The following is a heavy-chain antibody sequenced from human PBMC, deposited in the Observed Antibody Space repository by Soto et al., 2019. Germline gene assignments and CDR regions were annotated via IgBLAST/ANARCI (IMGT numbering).Heavy chain of an antibody. CDR3: ARGLNYYAIGSRSYGMDV. V-gene: IGHV6-1*01. Sequence: SQTLSLTCAISGDSVSSSSAAWNWIRQSPSRGLEWLGRTYYRSKWYNDYAVSVESRITINPDPSKNQFSLQLNTVTPEDTAIYYCARGLNYYAIGSRSYGMDVWGHGTTVTVSS. CDR1: GDSVSSSSAA. J-gene: IGHJ6*02. CDR2: TYYRSKWYN. D-gene: IGHD2-8*01.